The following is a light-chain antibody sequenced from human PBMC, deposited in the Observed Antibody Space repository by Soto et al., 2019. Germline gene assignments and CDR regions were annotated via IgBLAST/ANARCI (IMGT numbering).Light chain of an antibody. CDR2: DAS. CDR3: QQRSNWPPA. J-gene: IGKJ4*01. CDR1: QSVNSY. V-gene: IGKV3-11*01. Sequence: EIVLTQSPATLSLSPGERANLSCRASQSVNSYLAWYQQKPGQGPRLLIYDASNRATGIPARFCGSGSGTDFTLTISSREPEDLAVYYCQQRSNWPPAFGGGTKVEIK.